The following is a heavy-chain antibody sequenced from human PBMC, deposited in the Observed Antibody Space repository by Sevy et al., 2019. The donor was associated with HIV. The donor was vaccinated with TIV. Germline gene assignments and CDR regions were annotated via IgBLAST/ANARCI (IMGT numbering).Heavy chain of an antibody. J-gene: IGHJ6*02. CDR2: ISHDGINE. CDR3: ANAYSGSYSHSYLYALDV. CDR1: GFSFSYYG. D-gene: IGHD1-26*01. Sequence: GGSLRLSCTGSGFSFSYYGIHWVRQAPGKGLDWVALISHDGINEYYADSVKGRFTISRDNSRNTVYLERNSLRNEDTAIYFCANAYSGSYSHSYLYALDVWGQGTTVTVSS. V-gene: IGHV3-30*18.